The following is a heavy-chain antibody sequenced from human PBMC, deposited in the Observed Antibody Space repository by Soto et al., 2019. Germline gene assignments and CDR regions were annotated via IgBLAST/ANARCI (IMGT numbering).Heavy chain of an antibody. CDR1: PITVYNFAA. V-gene: IGHV3-23*01. J-gene: IGHJ6*02. Sequence: EMQLLESGGGLGQPGGSLRLSCVASPITVYNFAAMSWVRQTPERGLAWVSTISGRGDHRYYADSVKGRFTISRDNSNNRLYLQMDGLRVDDTAVYYCAKERALENQTPYGMDVWGQGTTVT. CDR3: AKERALENQTPYGMDV. D-gene: IGHD2-2*01. CDR2: ISGRGDHR.